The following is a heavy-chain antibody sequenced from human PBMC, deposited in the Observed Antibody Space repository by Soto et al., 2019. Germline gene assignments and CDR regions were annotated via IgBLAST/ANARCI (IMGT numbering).Heavy chain of an antibody. J-gene: IGHJ3*02. CDR3: ARDQDDSSDAFDI. V-gene: IGHV3-7*01. CDR1: GITFSNYW. D-gene: IGHD3-3*01. Sequence: EVHLVESGGGLVQPGGSLRLSCAASGITFSNYWMTWVRQAPGKGLEWVANIKQDGSEKYYVDSVKGRFTISRDNAKNSLYVQMNSLRAEDTAVYYCARDQDDSSDAFDIWGHGTMVTVSS. CDR2: IKQDGSEK.